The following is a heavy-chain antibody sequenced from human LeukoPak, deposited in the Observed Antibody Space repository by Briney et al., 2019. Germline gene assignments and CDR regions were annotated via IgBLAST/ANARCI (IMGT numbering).Heavy chain of an antibody. J-gene: IGHJ4*02. CDR1: GFTFSSYA. D-gene: IGHD6-13*01. CDR2: INHSGST. CDR3: ARGSEYSSSPPNQNHTQQDC. V-gene: IGHV4-34*01. Sequence: PGGSLRLSCAASGFTFSSYAMNWVRQPPGKGLEWIGEINHSGSTNYNPSLKSRVTISVDTSKNQFSLKLSSVTAADTAVYYCARGSEYSSSPPNQNHTQQDCWGQGTLVTVSS.